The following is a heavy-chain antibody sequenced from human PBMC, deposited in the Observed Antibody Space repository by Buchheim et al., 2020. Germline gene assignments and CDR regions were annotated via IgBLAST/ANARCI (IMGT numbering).Heavy chain of an antibody. D-gene: IGHD3-10*01. CDR3: AKGKYGSGSYSSFDY. Sequence: EVQLLESGGGLVQPGGSLRLSCAASGFTFSSYAMSWVRQAPGKGLEWVSTISGSAHNSYYADSVRGRFTISRDNSKNTLYLQMNSLRAEDTAVYYCAKGKYGSGSYSSFDYWGQGTL. CDR1: GFTFSSYA. V-gene: IGHV3-23*01. CDR2: ISGSAHNS. J-gene: IGHJ4*02.